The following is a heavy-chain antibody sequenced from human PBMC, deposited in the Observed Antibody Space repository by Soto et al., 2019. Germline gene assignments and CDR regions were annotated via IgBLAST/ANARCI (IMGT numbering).Heavy chain of an antibody. CDR3: AGVGAVHASGTEGNWFDP. CDR2: ISAYNGNT. D-gene: IGHD3-10*01. J-gene: IGHJ5*02. V-gene: IGHV1-18*01. Sequence: QVQLVQSGAEVKKPGASVKVSCKASGYTFTSYGISWVRQAPGQGLEWMGWISAYNGNTNYAQKLQGRVTMTTDTPASTAYIELRSLGSADTAVYYCAGVGAVHASGTEGNWFDPWGQGALVTASS. CDR1: GYTFTSYG.